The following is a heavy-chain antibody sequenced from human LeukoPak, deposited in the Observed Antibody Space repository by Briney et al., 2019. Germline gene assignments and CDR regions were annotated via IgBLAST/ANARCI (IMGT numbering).Heavy chain of an antibody. D-gene: IGHD3-3*02. CDR1: GGSISSYY. CDR3: ARDSTMQLSAFDF. V-gene: IGHV4-59*01. CDR2: IYYSGRT. Sequence: SETLSLTCTVSGGSISSYYWSWIRQPPGKGLEWIGYIYYSGRTNYSPSLKSRVTISVDTSRNKFSLKLTSVTAADTAVYYCARDSTMQLSAFDFWGQGTMVTVSS. J-gene: IGHJ3*01.